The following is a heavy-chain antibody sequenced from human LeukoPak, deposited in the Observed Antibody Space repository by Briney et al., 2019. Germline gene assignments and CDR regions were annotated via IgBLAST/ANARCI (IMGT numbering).Heavy chain of an antibody. V-gene: IGHV3-23*01. D-gene: IGHD4-17*01. J-gene: IGHJ3*02. Sequence: GGSLRLSCAASGFTFSNYALIWVRQAPERGLQWVSAITGSGAGTYYEDSVKGRFTISRDNSKNTLYLQMNSLRAEDTAIYYCAKDPNGDYVGAFDSWGQGTMVAVSS. CDR3: AKDPNGDYVGAFDS. CDR2: ITGSGAGT. CDR1: GFTFSNYA.